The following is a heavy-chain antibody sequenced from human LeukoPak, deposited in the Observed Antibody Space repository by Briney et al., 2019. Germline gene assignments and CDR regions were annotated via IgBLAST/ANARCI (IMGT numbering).Heavy chain of an antibody. CDR1: GFTFSSYS. D-gene: IGHD5-18*01. V-gene: IGHV3-21*01. CDR2: ISSSSSYI. CDR3: AREGGYSYGYGFDY. J-gene: IGHJ4*02. Sequence: PGGSLRLSCAASGFTFSSYSMNWVRQAPGKGLEWVSSISSSSSYIYYADSVKGRFTISRDNAKSSLYLQMNSLRAEDTAVYYCAREGGYSYGYGFDYWGQGTLVTVSS.